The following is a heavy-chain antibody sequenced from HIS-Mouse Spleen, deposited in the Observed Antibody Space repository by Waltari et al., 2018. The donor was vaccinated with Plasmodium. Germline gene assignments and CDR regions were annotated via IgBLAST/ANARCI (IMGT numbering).Heavy chain of an antibody. CDR1: GFTFSSYD. D-gene: IGHD6-6*01. J-gene: IGHJ4*02. V-gene: IGHV3-13*01. CDR2: CGTAGDT. Sequence: EVQLVESGGGLVQPGGSLRLSCAASGFTFSSYDMHWVRQATGKVLAGVSACGTAGDTYYPGSVKGRFTISRENAKNSLYLQMNSLRAGDTAVYYCARGPTYSSSYYFDYWGQGTLVTVSS. CDR3: ARGPTYSSSYYFDY.